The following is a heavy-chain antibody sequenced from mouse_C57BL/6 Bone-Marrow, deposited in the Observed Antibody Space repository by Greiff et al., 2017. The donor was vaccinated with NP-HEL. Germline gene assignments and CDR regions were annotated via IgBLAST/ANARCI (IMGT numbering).Heavy chain of an antibody. J-gene: IGHJ3*01. D-gene: IGHD2-1*01. V-gene: IGHV1-55*01. CDR1: GYTFTSYW. Sequence: QVQLQQSGAELVKPGASVKMSCKASGYTFTSYWITWVKQRPGQGLEWIGDIYPGSGSTNYNEKFKSKATLTVDTSSSTAYMQLSSLTSEDSAVYYSARSGYNGNDWFAYWGQGTMVTVSA. CDR2: IYPGSGST. CDR3: ARSGYNGNDWFAY.